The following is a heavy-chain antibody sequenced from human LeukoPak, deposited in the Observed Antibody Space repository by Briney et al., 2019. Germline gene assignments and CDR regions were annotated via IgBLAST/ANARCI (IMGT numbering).Heavy chain of an antibody. CDR3: ARGSGSGSYV. CDR1: GITFSNNW. CDR2: INQDGSDK. V-gene: IGHV3-7*01. D-gene: IGHD3-10*01. J-gene: IGHJ6*02. Sequence: GGSLRLSCAASGITFSNNWMSWVRQAPGKGLEWVANINQDGSDKDYVDSAKGRFTVSRDNVKNSLYLQMNNLRVEDTAVYYCARGSGSGSYVWGQGTTVTVSS.